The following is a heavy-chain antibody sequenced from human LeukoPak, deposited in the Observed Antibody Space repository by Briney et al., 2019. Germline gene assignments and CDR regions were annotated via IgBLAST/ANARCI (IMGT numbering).Heavy chain of an antibody. Sequence: SETLSLTCAVYGGSFSDYYWNWIRQPPGRGLEWIGEINHSGSTNYNPPLKSRVTISVDTSKNQFSLKLSSVTAADTAVYYCARQRLLWFGELFYNWFDPWGQGTLVTVSS. V-gene: IGHV4-34*01. J-gene: IGHJ5*02. CDR2: INHSGST. D-gene: IGHD3-10*01. CDR1: GGSFSDYY. CDR3: ARQRLLWFGELFYNWFDP.